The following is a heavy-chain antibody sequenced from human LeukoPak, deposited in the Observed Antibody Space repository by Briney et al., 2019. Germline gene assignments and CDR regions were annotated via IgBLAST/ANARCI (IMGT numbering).Heavy chain of an antibody. Sequence: PGGSLRLSCAASGFTFSSYAMHWVRQAPGKGLEWVAVIPYDGRNKYYADSVKGRFTISRDNSKNTLYLQMNSLRAEDTAVYYCAKTRADYYGSGSHYYYGMDVWGQGTTVTVSS. J-gene: IGHJ6*02. D-gene: IGHD3-10*01. V-gene: IGHV3-30*01. CDR1: GFTFSSYA. CDR3: AKTRADYYGSGSHYYYGMDV. CDR2: IPYDGRNK.